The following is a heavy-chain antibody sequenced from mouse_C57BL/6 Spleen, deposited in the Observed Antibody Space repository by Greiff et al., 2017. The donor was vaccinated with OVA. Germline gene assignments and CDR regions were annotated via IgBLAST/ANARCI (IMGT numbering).Heavy chain of an antibody. Sequence: EVKLQESGPGLVKPSQSLSLTCSVTGYSITSGYYWNWIRQFPGNKLEWMGYISYDGSNNYNPSLKNRISITRDTSKNQFFLKLNSVTTEDTATYYCARDREYFDVWGTGTTVTVSS. CDR2: ISYDGSN. CDR3: ARDREYFDV. J-gene: IGHJ1*03. CDR1: GYSITSGYY. V-gene: IGHV3-6*01.